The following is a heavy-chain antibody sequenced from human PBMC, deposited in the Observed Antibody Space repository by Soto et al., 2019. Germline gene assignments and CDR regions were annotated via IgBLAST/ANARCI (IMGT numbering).Heavy chain of an antibody. CDR1: GGSISSDYYY. CDR2: TSYSGRT. V-gene: IGHV4-30-4*01. D-gene: IGHD2-15*01. Sequence: QVPLQESGPGLVKPSETLSLTCTVSGGSISSDYYYWSWIRQTPGRGMGWIGYTSYSGRTYYNPSLESRLIISVVTSKQQFSLGLSAVTAADTAVFYCGRGVAIADFDLDSWCQAILLSVSS. J-gene: IGHJ4*02. CDR3: GRGVAIADFDLDS.